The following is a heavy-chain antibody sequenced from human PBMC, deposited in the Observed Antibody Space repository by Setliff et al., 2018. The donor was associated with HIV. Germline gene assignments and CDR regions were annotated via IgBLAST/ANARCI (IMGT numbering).Heavy chain of an antibody. CDR2: INPNSGGT. Sequence: ASVKVSCKASGYTFTGYYMHWVRQAPGQGLEWMGWINPNSGGTNYAQKFQGWVTMTRDTSISTAYMELSRLRSDDTAGYYCARGGLVDSSGYYYRSGGAFDVWGQGTMVTVSS. J-gene: IGHJ3*01. CDR1: GYTFTGYY. D-gene: IGHD3-22*01. V-gene: IGHV1-2*04. CDR3: ARGGLVDSSGYYYRSGGAFDV.